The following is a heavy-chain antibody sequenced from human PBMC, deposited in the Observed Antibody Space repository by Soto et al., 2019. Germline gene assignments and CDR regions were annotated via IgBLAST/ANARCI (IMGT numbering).Heavy chain of an antibody. D-gene: IGHD3-22*01. J-gene: IGHJ4*02. CDR2: ISAHNGDT. CDR3: AIDPFVGGYLYHFDY. V-gene: IGHV1-18*01. Sequence: GASVKVSCKASGYNFTRFGISWVRQAPGQGLEWMGWISAHNGDTNYVQKFQGRVTMTTDTSTSTVYMELSSLRSDDTAAYYCAIDPFVGGYLYHFDYWGQGTLVPVSS. CDR1: GYNFTRFG.